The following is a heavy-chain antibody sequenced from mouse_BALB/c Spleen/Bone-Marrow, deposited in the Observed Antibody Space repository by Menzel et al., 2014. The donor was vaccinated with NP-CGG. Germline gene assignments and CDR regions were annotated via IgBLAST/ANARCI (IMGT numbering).Heavy chain of an antibody. CDR3: AREGYDSTAWFAY. J-gene: IGHJ3*01. D-gene: IGHD1-1*01. CDR2: INTYSGNT. V-gene: IGHV1-67*01. CDR1: GYTFTDYA. Sequence: QVQLQQSGPELVRPGVSVKISCKGSGYTFTDYAMHWVKQSHAKSLEWIGVINTYSGNTNYNQNFKGKATMTVDKSSSTAFMELARLTYEDSAIYYCAREGYDSTAWFAYWGQGTLVTVSA.